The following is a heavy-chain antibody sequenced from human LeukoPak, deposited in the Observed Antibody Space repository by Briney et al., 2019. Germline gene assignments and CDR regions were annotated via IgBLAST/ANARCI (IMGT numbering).Heavy chain of an antibody. D-gene: IGHD6-6*01. Sequence: SETLSLTCTVSGGSLSSYYWSWIRQPPGKGLEWIGYIYYSGSTNYNPSLKSRVTISVDTSKNQFSLKLSSVTAADTAVYYCAREGSSDSDWFDPWGQGTLVTVSS. V-gene: IGHV4-59*01. CDR3: AREGSSDSDWFDP. CDR2: IYYSGST. CDR1: GGSLSSYY. J-gene: IGHJ5*02.